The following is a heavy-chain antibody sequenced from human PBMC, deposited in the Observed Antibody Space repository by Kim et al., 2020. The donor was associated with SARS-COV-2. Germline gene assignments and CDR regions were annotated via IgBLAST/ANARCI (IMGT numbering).Heavy chain of an antibody. D-gene: IGHD4-17*01. Sequence: SVKVSCKASGGTFSSYAISWVRQAPGQGLEWMGGIIPIFGTANYAQKFQGRVTITADESTSTAYMELSSLRSEDTAVYYCARYGYGDQGPFDYWGQGTLVTVSS. CDR3: ARYGYGDQGPFDY. J-gene: IGHJ4*02. CDR1: GGTFSSYA. CDR2: IIPIFGTA. V-gene: IGHV1-69*13.